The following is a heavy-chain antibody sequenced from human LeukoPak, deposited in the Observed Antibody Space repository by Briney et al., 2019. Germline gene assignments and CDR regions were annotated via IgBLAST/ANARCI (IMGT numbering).Heavy chain of an antibody. CDR1: GDSVSSNNVG. CDR2: TYYRSKWFN. J-gene: IGHJ4*02. D-gene: IGHD6-13*01. CDR3: ARSSSWSYGY. Sequence: SQTLSLTCAISGDSVSSNNVGWRWIRQSPSRGLEWLGRTYYRSKWFNDYAVSVKSRITINPDTSRNQFSLQLNSVTPEDTAVYYCARSSSWSYGYWGQGTLVTVSS. V-gene: IGHV6-1*01.